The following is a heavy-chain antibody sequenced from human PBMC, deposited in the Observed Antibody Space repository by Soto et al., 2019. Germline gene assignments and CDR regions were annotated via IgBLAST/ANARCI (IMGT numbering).Heavy chain of an antibody. CDR3: ARDRSSSWYGDH. CDR1: GYTFASYG. Sequence: QVQLVQSGPEVKQPGASVKVSCKASGYTFASYGVTWVRQAPGQGLEWMGWISVYNGNTDYAQKLQGRVSMAADKSTISAYMELRILRSDDTAVYFCARDRSSSWYGDHWGQGTLVTVSS. J-gene: IGHJ4*02. CDR2: ISVYNGNT. D-gene: IGHD6-13*01. V-gene: IGHV1-18*01.